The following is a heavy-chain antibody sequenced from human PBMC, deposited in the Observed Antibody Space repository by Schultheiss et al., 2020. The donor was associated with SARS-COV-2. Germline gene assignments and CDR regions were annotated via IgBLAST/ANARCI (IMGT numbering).Heavy chain of an antibody. CDR2: IYHSGST. Sequence: SETLSLTCTVSGGSISSYYWGWIRQPPGKGLEWIGSIYHSGSTYYNPSLKSRVTISVDKSKNQFSLKLSSVTAADTAVYYCARGSSSSGGYYYYYYGMDVWGKGTTVTVSS. CDR3: ARGSSSSGGYYYYYYGMDV. CDR1: GGSISSYY. J-gene: IGHJ6*04. D-gene: IGHD6-6*01. V-gene: IGHV4-39*07.